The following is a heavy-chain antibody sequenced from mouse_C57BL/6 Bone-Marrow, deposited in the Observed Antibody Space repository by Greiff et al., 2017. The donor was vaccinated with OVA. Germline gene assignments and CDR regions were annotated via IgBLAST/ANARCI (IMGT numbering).Heavy chain of an antibody. D-gene: IGHD1-1*01. CDR1: GYTFTSYW. CDR2: IDPSDSET. Sequence: VQLQQPGAELVRPGSSVKLSCKASGYTFTSYWMHWVKQRPIQSLEWIGNIDPSDSETHYNQKFKDKATLTVDKSSSTAYMQLSSLTSEDSAVYYCARSHYGSFAYWGQGTLVTVSA. CDR3: ARSHYGSFAY. V-gene: IGHV1-52*01. J-gene: IGHJ3*01.